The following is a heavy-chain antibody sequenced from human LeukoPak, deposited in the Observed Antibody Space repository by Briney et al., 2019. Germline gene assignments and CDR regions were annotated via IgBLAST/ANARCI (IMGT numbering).Heavy chain of an antibody. D-gene: IGHD3-10*01. CDR3: AKGPRYPFGYFDY. Sequence: GGSLRLSCAASGFTVSSNYMSWVRQAPGKGVEWVSVFYSGGSRYYADSVKGRLTISRDNSKNTLYFQMNSLRAEDTAVYYCAKGPRYPFGYFDYWGQGTLVTVSS. CDR2: FYSGGSR. J-gene: IGHJ4*02. CDR1: GFTVSSNY. V-gene: IGHV3-53*01.